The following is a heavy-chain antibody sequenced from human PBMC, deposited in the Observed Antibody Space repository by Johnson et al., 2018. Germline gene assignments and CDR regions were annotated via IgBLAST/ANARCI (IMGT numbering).Heavy chain of an antibody. CDR2: VSWTGNSI. J-gene: IGHJ1*01. CDR3: ATEPCGGDCYLEYLHH. V-gene: IGHV3-9*01. CDR1: GLTFDDYA. D-gene: IGHD2-21*02. Sequence: EVQLVQSGGGLVQPGRSLRLSRAASGLTFDDYAWHWVRQAPGKGLEWVSGVSWTGNSIGYAGSVRGRFTISRDNSENTLYLQMNSLRAEDTAVYYCATEPCGGDCYLEYLHHCGQGTLVTVSS.